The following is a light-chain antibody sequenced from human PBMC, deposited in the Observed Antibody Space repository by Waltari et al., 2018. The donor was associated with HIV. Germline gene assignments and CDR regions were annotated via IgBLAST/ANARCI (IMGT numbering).Light chain of an antibody. Sequence: EIVFTQSPASLSLSPGERATLSYRASQSVSSHLAWYQHKPGQAPRPLIYAASSRATGIPARFSGSGSGTEFTFTISRLETGDFGVYYSRQRVNWPITFGQGTRLAI. CDR2: AAS. CDR1: QSVSSH. CDR3: RQRVNWPIT. V-gene: IGKV3-11*01. J-gene: IGKJ5*01.